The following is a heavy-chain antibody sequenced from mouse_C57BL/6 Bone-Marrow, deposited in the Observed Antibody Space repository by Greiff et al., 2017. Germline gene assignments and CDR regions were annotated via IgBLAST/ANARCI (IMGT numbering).Heavy chain of an antibody. CDR3: ARSSITTVAYWYFDV. CDR2: IYPRSGNT. V-gene: IGHV1-81*01. D-gene: IGHD1-1*01. J-gene: IGHJ1*03. Sequence: VQLQQSGAELARPGASVKLSCKASGYTFTSYGIRWVKQRTGQGIEWIGEIYPRSGNTYYNEKFKGKDTLTADKSSSTAYMELRSLTSEDSAVYFCARSSITTVAYWYFDVWGTGTTVTVSS. CDR1: GYTFTSYG.